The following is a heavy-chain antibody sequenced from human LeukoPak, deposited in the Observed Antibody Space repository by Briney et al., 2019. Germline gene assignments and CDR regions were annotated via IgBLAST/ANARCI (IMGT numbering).Heavy chain of an antibody. J-gene: IGHJ4*02. CDR1: GFSLSTSGVG. V-gene: IGHV2-5*01. Sequence: SGPTLVKPTQTLTLTCTFSGFSLSTSGVGVGWIRQPPGKALEWLALIYWNDDKRYSPSLKSRLTITKDTSKNQVVLTMTNMGPVDTATYYCAHRPGSTSWPAFDYWGQGTLVTVSS. CDR2: IYWNDDK. D-gene: IGHD2-2*01. CDR3: AHRPGSTSWPAFDY.